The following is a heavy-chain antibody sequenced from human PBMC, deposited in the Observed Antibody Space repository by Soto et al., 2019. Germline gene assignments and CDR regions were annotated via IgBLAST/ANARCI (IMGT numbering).Heavy chain of an antibody. CDR1: GGSISSGGYY. CDR2: IYYSGST. CDR3: ARVCRGLYYYGMDV. J-gene: IGHJ6*02. V-gene: IGHV4-31*03. D-gene: IGHD3-10*01. Sequence: PSETLSLTCTVSGGSISSGGYYWSWIRQHPGKGLEWIGYIYYSGSTYYNPSLKSRVTISVDTSKNQFSLKLSSVTAADTAVYYCARVCRGLYYYGMDVWGQGTTVTVSS.